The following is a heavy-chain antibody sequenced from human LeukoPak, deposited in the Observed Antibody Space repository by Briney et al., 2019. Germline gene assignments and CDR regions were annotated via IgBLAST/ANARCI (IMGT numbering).Heavy chain of an antibody. V-gene: IGHV3-30*02. CDR1: GFTFGSCG. D-gene: IGHD5-12*01. J-gene: IGHJ3*01. Sequence: GGSLRLSCAASGFTFGSCGMHWVRQAPGKGLEWVAFIRYDGSNKYYGDSVKGRFTISRDNSKNILYLQMNSLRHEDTAMYYSAKEVGWLDDLAQAFGVWGEGTMVTVSS. CDR2: IRYDGSNK. CDR3: AKEVGWLDDLAQAFGV.